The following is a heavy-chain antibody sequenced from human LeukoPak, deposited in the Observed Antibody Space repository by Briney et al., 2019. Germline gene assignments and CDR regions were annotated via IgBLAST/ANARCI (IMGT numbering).Heavy chain of an antibody. CDR3: TTQTPY. CDR2: MKSKIDGGTA. J-gene: IGHJ4*01. CDR1: GYTFSNAW. V-gene: IGHV3-15*01. Sequence: TGGSLRLSCIAPGYTFSNAWMSWVRQAPGKGLEWVGRMKSKIDGGTAEYAAPVKGRFTISRDDSKNTLYLQMNSLKTEDTAVYYCTTQTPYWGHGTLVTVSS.